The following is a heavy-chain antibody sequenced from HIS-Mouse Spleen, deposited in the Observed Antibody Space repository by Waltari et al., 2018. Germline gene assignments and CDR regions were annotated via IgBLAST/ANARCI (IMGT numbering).Heavy chain of an antibody. D-gene: IGHD6-19*01. CDR2: IDWDDGK. CDR3: ARIAEGYSSGWYAFDY. V-gene: IGHV2-70*15. J-gene: IGHJ4*02. Sequence: QVTLRESGPALVKPTQTLTLTCTFSGFSLSTSGMCVSWIRQPPGKALDWLACIDWDDGKYYRTALKTRLTISKDMSKKQVVLTMTNMDPVYTATYYCARIAEGYSSGWYAFDYWGQGTLVTVSS. CDR1: GFSLSTSGMC.